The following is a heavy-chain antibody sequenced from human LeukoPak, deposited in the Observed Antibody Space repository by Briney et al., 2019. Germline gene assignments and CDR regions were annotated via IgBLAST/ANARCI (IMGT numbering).Heavy chain of an antibody. CDR1: GGSISSSNHY. V-gene: IGHV4-39*01. J-gene: IGHJ4*02. CDR2: IYYSGST. D-gene: IGHD3-22*01. Sequence: SETLSLTCTVSGGSISSSNHYWGWIRQPPGKGLEWIGSIYYSGSTYYKSSLRSRVTISADTSKNQFSLKLSSVAAADTAVYYRARHRFALVIRGPLDYWGQGTLVTVSS. CDR3: ARHRFALVIRGPLDY.